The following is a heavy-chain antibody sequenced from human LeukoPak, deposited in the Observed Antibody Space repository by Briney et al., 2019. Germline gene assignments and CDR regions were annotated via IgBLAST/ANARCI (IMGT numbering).Heavy chain of an antibody. D-gene: IGHD3-3*01. CDR3: ARDIRPRVESFDY. CDR1: GYTFTDYF. Sequence: ASVKVSCKASGYTFTDYFLHWVRQAPGQGLEWMGCIGPNNGVTNYAQKFQGKVTMTRDTSINTAYMEVSSLRSDDTAVYYCARDIRPRVESFDYWGQGTLVTVSS. V-gene: IGHV1-2*02. CDR2: IGPNNGVT. J-gene: IGHJ4*02.